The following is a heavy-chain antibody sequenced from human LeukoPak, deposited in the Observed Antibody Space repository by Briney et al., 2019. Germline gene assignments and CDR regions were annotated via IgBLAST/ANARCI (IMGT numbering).Heavy chain of an antibody. Sequence: SETLSLTCTVSGGSISRSRDYWGWIRQPPGKGLEWIGSIYYSGSTYYNPSLKSRVTISVDTSKNQFSLKLSSVTAADTAVYYCARLRAIAAAGPWGQGTLVTVSS. CDR2: IYYSGST. CDR1: GGSISRSRDY. V-gene: IGHV4-39*01. D-gene: IGHD6-13*01. J-gene: IGHJ5*02. CDR3: ARLRAIAAAGP.